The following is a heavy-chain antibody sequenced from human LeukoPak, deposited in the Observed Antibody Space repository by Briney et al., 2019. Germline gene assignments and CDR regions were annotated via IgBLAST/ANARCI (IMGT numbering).Heavy chain of an antibody. V-gene: IGHV4-34*01. Sequence: PSETLSLTCAVYGVSFSSYYWSWVRQPPGKGLEWIGEINHSGSTNYNPSLKSRVTISVDTSKNQFSLKLSSVPAADTAVYYCARVDIVVVPAAPYNWFDHWGQGTLVTVSS. J-gene: IGHJ5*02. D-gene: IGHD2-2*03. CDR2: INHSGST. CDR1: GVSFSSYY. CDR3: ARVDIVVVPAAPYNWFDH.